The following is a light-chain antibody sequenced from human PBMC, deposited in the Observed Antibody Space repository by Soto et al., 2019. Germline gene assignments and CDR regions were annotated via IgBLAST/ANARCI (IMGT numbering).Light chain of an antibody. J-gene: IGKJ5*01. CDR1: QDISNY. CDR2: DVS. V-gene: IGKV1-33*01. Sequence: IQMTQSPSSLSASVGDRVTITCRASQDISNYLHWFQQKPGKAPQLLIFDVSNLQTGVPSRFSGGGSGTDFALTISSLEPEDIATYYCQQYDSLPLTFGQGTRLEIK. CDR3: QQYDSLPLT.